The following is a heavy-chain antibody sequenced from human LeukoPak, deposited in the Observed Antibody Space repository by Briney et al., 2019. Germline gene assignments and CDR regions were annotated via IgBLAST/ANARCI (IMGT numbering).Heavy chain of an antibody. CDR3: ASGRVPAAIRTGRAFDI. CDR1: GGSISSSSYY. J-gene: IGHJ3*02. V-gene: IGHV4-39*01. Sequence: SETLSLTCTVSGGSISSSSYYWGWIRQPPGKGLEWIGSIYYSGSTYYNPSLKSRVTISVDTSKNQFSLKLSSVTAADTAVYYCASGRVPAAIRTGRAFDIWGQGTMVTVSS. D-gene: IGHD2-2*02. CDR2: IYYSGST.